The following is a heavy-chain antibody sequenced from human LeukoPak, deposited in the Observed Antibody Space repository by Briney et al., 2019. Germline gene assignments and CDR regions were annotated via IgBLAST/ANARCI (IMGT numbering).Heavy chain of an antibody. J-gene: IGHJ4*02. D-gene: IGHD2-2*01. Sequence: QPGGSLRLSCAASGFSFSTYAMTWVRQAPGEGLEWVSGISKSGDNTYYTDSVKGRFTISRDNSRNTLRLQMSSLRAEDTALYYCVKDRCDGTTCPEVWGQGTLVTVSS. CDR1: GFSFSTYA. CDR3: VKDRCDGTTCPEV. V-gene: IGHV3-23*01. CDR2: ISKSGDNT.